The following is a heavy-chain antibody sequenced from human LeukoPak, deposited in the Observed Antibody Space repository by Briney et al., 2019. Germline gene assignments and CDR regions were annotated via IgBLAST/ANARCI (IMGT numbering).Heavy chain of an antibody. CDR2: IYSGGST. CDR1: GFTVSSNY. J-gene: IGHJ4*02. CDR3: AASRRAFNFDY. V-gene: IGHV3-66*02. Sequence: PGGSLRLSCAASGFTVSSNYMSWVRQAPGKGLEWVSVIYSGGSTYYADSVKGRFTISRDNSKNTLYLQMNSLRAEDTAVYYCAASRRAFNFDYWGQGTLATVSS.